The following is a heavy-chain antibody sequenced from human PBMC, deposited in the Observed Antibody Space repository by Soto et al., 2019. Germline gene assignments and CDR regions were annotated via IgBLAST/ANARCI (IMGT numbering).Heavy chain of an antibody. Sequence: QVQLQESGPGLVRPSQTLSLTCTVTGGSFRSDAYYWSWIRQPPGKGLEWIGCVYYSGRTYYNPSLESRITISMDTFKDQFSLKLSSVNAADTAVYYCARDRANSPDYFDYWGQGALVTVSS. CDR1: GGSFRSDAYY. J-gene: IGHJ4*02. CDR2: VYYSGRT. CDR3: ARDRANSPDYFDY. D-gene: IGHD1-1*01. V-gene: IGHV4-30-4*01.